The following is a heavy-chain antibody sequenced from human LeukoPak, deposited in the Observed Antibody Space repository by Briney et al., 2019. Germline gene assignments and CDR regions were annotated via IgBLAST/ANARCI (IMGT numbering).Heavy chain of an antibody. CDR3: ATGGGIAVAGR. CDR1: GGSISSSNYY. J-gene: IGHJ4*02. V-gene: IGHV4-39*01. CDR2: ISYSGST. Sequence: KPSETLSLTCTVSGGSISSSNYYWGWVRQPPGKGLEWIGSISYSGSTYYNPSLKSRVTISVDTSKNQFSLKLRSVAAADTAVYYCATGGGIAVAGRWGQGTLVTVSS. D-gene: IGHD6-19*01.